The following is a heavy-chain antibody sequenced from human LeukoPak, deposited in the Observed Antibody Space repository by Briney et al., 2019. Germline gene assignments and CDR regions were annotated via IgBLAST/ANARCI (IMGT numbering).Heavy chain of an antibody. D-gene: IGHD3-22*01. CDR1: GFTFSSYA. CDR2: IKWNGDST. J-gene: IGHJ4*02. Sequence: GGSLRLSCVASGFTFSSYAMSWVRQAPGKGLEWISGIKWNGDSTGYADSVKGRFTISRDNAKNFLHLQMNSLRAEDTALYYCARDMGSGYYFAEDYWGQGTLVTVSS. V-gene: IGHV3-20*04. CDR3: ARDMGSGYYFAEDY.